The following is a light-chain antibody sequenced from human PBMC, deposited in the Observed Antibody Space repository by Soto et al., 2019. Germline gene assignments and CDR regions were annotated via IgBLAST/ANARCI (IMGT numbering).Light chain of an antibody. CDR3: SSYTTNSTDV. CDR2: DVS. CDR1: ASDVGAYNY. J-gene: IGLJ1*01. Sequence: QSALTQPASVSGSPGQSIAISCTGTASDVGAYNYVSWYQQHPGKAPKLMIFDVSNRPSGVSNRFSASKSDNTASLTISGLQAEDEADYYCSSYTTNSTDVFGTGTKVTVL. V-gene: IGLV2-14*01.